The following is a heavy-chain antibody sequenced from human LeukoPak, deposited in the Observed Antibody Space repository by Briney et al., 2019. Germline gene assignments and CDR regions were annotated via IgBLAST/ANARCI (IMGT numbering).Heavy chain of an antibody. CDR3: ARESSVTATY. CDR2: IYYTGDT. V-gene: IGHV4-39*07. D-gene: IGHD2-15*01. Sequence: SETLSLTCTVSGDSVTNTRYYWGWIRQPPGKGLEWIGTIYYTGDTYYNPSLKSRVTISVDTSNDQFSLELTSVTAADTAVYYCARESSVTATYWGQGTLVIVSS. CDR1: GDSVTNTRYY. J-gene: IGHJ4*02.